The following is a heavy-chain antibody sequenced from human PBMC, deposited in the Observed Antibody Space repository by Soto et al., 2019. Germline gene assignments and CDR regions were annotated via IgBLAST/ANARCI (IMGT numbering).Heavy chain of an antibody. CDR1: GGTFSSYA. J-gene: IGHJ4*02. V-gene: IGHV1-69*01. CDR3: ARGGYSYGPLQNYYFDY. Sequence: QVQLVQSGAEVKKPGSSVKVSCKASGGTFSSYAISWVRQAPGQGLEWMGGIIPIFGTANYAQKFQGRVTITADESTSTAYMELSSLRSEDMAVYYCARGGYSYGPLQNYYFDYWGQGTLVTVSS. D-gene: IGHD5-18*01. CDR2: IIPIFGTA.